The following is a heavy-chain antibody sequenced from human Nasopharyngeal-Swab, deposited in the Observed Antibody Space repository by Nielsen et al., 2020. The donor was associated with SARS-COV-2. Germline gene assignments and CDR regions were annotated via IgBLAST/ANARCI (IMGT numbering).Heavy chain of an antibody. CDR2: ISAYNGNT. CDR1: GYTFTSYG. J-gene: IGHJ4*02. Sequence: ASVTVSCKASGYTFTSYGISWVRQAPGQGLEWMGWISAYNGNTNYAQKLQGRVTMTTDTSTSTAYMELRSLRSDDTAVYYCARDPDYGDYVDYWGQGTLVTVSS. D-gene: IGHD4-17*01. CDR3: ARDPDYGDYVDY. V-gene: IGHV1-18*01.